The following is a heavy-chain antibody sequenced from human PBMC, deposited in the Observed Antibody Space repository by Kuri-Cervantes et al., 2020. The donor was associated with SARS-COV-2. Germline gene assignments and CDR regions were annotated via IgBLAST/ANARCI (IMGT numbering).Heavy chain of an antibody. J-gene: IGHJ4*02. D-gene: IGHD2-21*02. Sequence: ASVKVSCKASGYTFTGYYMHWVRQAPGQGLEWMGWINPNSGGTNYAQKFQGRVTMTRDTSKSTAYMELRSLRSDDTAVYYCARDYCGGDCYSGTEAMLDFWGQGALVTVSS. CDR2: INPNSGGT. V-gene: IGHV1-2*02. CDR3: ARDYCGGDCYSGTEAMLDF. CDR1: GYTFTGYY.